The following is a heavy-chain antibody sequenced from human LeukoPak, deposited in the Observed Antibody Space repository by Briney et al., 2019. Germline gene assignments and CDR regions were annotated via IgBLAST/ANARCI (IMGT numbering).Heavy chain of an antibody. V-gene: IGHV3-23*01. D-gene: IGHD3-22*01. Sequence: GGSLRLSCAASGFTSSSYGMHWVRQAPGKGLEWVSAISGSGGSTYYADSVKGRLTISRDNSKNTLYLQMNSLRAEDTAVYYCAKDCDPYDSSGYFDYWGQGTLVTVSS. J-gene: IGHJ4*02. CDR2: ISGSGGST. CDR1: GFTSSSYG. CDR3: AKDCDPYDSSGYFDY.